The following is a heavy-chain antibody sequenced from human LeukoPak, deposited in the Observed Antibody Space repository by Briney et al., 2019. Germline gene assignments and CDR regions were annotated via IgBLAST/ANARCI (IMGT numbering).Heavy chain of an antibody. D-gene: IGHD6-19*01. CDR2: IYPGDSDT. CDR3: ARAPPDSGWYQEFDY. J-gene: IGHJ4*02. V-gene: IGHV5-51*01. CDR1: GYSFTSYW. Sequence: GESLKISCKGSGYSFTSYWIGWVRQMPGKGLEWMGIIYPGDSDTRYSPSFQGQVTISADKSISTAYLQWSSLKASDTAMYYCARAPPDSGWYQEFDYWGQGTLVTVSS.